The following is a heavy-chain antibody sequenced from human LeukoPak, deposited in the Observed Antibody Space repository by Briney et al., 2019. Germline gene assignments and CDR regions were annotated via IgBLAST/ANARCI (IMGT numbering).Heavy chain of an antibody. CDR2: IYPGDSDT. Sequence: GESLKISCKGSGYSFTSYWISWVRQMPGKGLEWMGIIYPGDSDTRYSPSFQGQVTISADKSISTAYLQWSSLKASDTAMYYCARIYDSSGSYYYYGMDVWGQGTTVTVSS. D-gene: IGHD3-22*01. V-gene: IGHV5-51*01. CDR1: GYSFTSYW. CDR3: ARIYDSSGSYYYYGMDV. J-gene: IGHJ6*02.